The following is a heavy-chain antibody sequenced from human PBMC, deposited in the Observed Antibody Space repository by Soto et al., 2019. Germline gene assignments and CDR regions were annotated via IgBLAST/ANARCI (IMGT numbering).Heavy chain of an antibody. CDR3: ARGQSNVLRYFDWLFTDAFGI. CDR2: VSAYNGNT. V-gene: IGHV1-18*01. CDR1: GYTFTSYG. Sequence: ASVKVSCKASGYTFTSYGISWVRQAPGQGLEWMGWVSAYNGNTNYAQKLQGRVTMTTDTSTSTAYTELRSLRSDDTAVYYCARGQSNVLRYFDWLFTDAFGIWGQGTMVTVSS. J-gene: IGHJ3*02. D-gene: IGHD3-9*01.